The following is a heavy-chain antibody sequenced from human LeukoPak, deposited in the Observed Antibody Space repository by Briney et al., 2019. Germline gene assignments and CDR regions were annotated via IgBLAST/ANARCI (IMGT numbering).Heavy chain of an antibody. CDR2: ISAYNNNT. J-gene: IGHJ4*02. CDR3: ARHLGGVPFDY. V-gene: IGHV1-18*01. D-gene: IGHD2-8*02. CDR1: GYTFINYG. Sequence: GASVKVSCKTSGYTFINYGITWLRQAPGQGLDWVGWISAYNNNTDYAQNLQGRVTMTTDTYTSTVYMELRSLTSDDTAVYYCARHLGGVPFDYWGQGTLVTVSS.